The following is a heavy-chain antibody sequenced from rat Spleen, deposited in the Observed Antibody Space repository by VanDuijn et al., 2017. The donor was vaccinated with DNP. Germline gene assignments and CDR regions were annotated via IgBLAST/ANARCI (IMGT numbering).Heavy chain of an antibody. V-gene: IGHV5-29*01. CDR1: GFTFSNYG. CDR2: ISYDGSST. CDR3: ARHDGTEGIDFDY. D-gene: IGHD1-11*01. Sequence: EVQLVESGGGLVQPGRSLKLSCAASGFTFSNYGMAWVRQAPTKGLEWVATISYDGSSTYYRDSVKGRFTISRDNAKNTLYLQMDSLRSEDTATYYCARHDGTEGIDFDYWGQGVMVTVSS. J-gene: IGHJ2*01.